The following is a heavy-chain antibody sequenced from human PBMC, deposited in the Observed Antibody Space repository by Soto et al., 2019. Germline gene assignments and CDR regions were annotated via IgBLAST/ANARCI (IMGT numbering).Heavy chain of an antibody. CDR2: IYYSGST. CDR1: GGSLSSYY. Sequence: SETLSLTCTVPGGSLSSYYWSWVRQPPGKGLEWIGYIYYSGSTNYNPSLKSRVTISVDTSKNQFSLKLSSVTAADTAVYYCARGGNLRYFDWFTEGGNHQDAFAIRSQRTIVTVSS. D-gene: IGHD3-9*01. J-gene: IGHJ3*02. V-gene: IGHV4-59*01. CDR3: ARGGNLRYFDWFTEGGNHQDAFAI.